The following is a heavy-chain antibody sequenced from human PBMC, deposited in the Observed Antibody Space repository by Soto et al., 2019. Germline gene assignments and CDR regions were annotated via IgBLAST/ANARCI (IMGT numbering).Heavy chain of an antibody. J-gene: IGHJ4*02. V-gene: IGHV3-53*01. CDR2: IYSGGST. CDR1: GFTVSSNY. CDR3: ARDMSSSPIPSFDY. Sequence: GGSLRLSCAASGFTVSSNYMSWVRQAPGKGLEWVSVIYSGGSTYYADSVKGRFTISRDNSKNTLYLQMNSLRAKDTAVYYCARDMSSSPIPSFDYWGQGTLVTVSS. D-gene: IGHD6-6*01.